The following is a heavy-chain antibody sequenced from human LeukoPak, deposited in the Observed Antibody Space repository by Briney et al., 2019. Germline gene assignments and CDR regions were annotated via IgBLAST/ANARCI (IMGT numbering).Heavy chain of an antibody. D-gene: IGHD1-26*01. CDR2: IIPILGLP. Sequence: ASVKVSCKASGGTFSGYAISWVRQAPGQGLEWMGRIIPILGLPNYAQKFRGRVTITADKSTSTAYMELSSLRSEDTAVYYCAKDSGSYFTPDAFDIWGQGTMVTVSS. V-gene: IGHV1-69*04. CDR1: GGTFSGYA. CDR3: AKDSGSYFTPDAFDI. J-gene: IGHJ3*02.